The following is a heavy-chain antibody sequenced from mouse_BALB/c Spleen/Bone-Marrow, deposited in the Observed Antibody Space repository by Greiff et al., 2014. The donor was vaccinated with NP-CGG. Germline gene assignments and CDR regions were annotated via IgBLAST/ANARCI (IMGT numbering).Heavy chain of an antibody. CDR3: ARGGKLGRGYFDV. D-gene: IGHD4-1*01. CDR2: IDPANGNT. Sequence: EVQLQQSGAELVKPGASVKLSCTASGFNIKDTYMHWVKQRPEQGLEWIGRIDPANGNTKYDPKFQGKATITADTSSNTAYLQLSSLTSEDTAVYYCARGGKLGRGYFDVWGAGTTVTVSS. J-gene: IGHJ1*01. CDR1: GFNIKDTY. V-gene: IGHV14-3*02.